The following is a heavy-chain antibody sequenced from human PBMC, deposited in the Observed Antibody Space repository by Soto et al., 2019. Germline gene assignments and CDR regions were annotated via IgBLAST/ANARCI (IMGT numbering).Heavy chain of an antibody. CDR3: AREGPYYLSSASYLAY. CDR1: GDSVSDNSVA. Sequence: SQTLSLTCAISGDSVSDNSVAWNWIRQSPSRGLEWLGRTYYRSKWYNDYAVSVKGRITVTPDTSKNQLSLHLNSVTPEDTAVYYCAREGPYYLSSASYLAYWGQAVPVTVFS. J-gene: IGHJ4*02. CDR2: TYYRSKWYN. D-gene: IGHD3-16*01. V-gene: IGHV6-1*01.